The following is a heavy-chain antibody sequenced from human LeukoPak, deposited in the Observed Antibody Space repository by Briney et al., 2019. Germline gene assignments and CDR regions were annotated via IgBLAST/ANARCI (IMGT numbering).Heavy chain of an antibody. V-gene: IGHV1-2*02. D-gene: IGHD3-10*01. CDR3: ARETTRYYGSGSYYRWFDP. CDR2: INPNSGGT. CDR1: GYTFTGYY. Sequence: ASVKVSCKASGYTFTGYYMHWVRQAPGQGLEWMGWINPNSGGTNYAQKFQGRDTMTRDTSISTAYMELSRLRSDDTAVYYCARETTRYYGSGSYYRWFDPWGQGTLVTVSS. J-gene: IGHJ5*02.